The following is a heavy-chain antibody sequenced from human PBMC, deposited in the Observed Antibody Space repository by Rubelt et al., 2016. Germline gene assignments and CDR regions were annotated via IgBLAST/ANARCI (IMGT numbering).Heavy chain of an antibody. CDR3: ARSAWIPHYFDY. CDR1: GGSFSGYY. Sequence: QVQLQQWGAGLLKPSETLSLTCAVYGGSFSGYYWSWIRQPPGKGLEWIGYIYYSGSTNYNPSLKSRVTISVDTSKNQFSLKLSSVTAADTAVYYCARSAWIPHYFDYWGQGTLVTVSS. J-gene: IGHJ4*02. V-gene: IGHV4-34*11. CDR2: IYYSGST. D-gene: IGHD5-12*01.